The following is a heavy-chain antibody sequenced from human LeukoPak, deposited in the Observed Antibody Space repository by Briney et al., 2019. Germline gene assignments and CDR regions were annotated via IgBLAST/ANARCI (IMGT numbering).Heavy chain of an antibody. D-gene: IGHD7-27*01. J-gene: IGHJ4*02. CDR2: IYYSGST. CDR3: ARHEEVGWGWGFGY. V-gene: IGHV4-59*08. Sequence: SETLSLTCTVSGGSISSYYWSWIRQPPGKGLEWIGYIYYSGSTNYNPSLKSRVTISVDTSKNQFSLKLSSVTAADTAVYYCARHEEVGWGWGFGYWGQGTLVTVSS. CDR1: GGSISSYY.